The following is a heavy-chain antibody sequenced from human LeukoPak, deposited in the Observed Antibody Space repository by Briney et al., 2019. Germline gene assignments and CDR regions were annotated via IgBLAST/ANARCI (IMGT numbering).Heavy chain of an antibody. V-gene: IGHV1-69*06. D-gene: IGHD2-15*01. CDR1: GGTFSSYA. Sequence: SVKVSCKASGGTFSSYAISWVRQAPGQGLEWMGGIIPIFGTANYAQKFQGRVTITADKSTSTAYMELSSLRSEDTAVYYCARGRIVVVVAATQYYYYMDVWGKGTTVTVSS. J-gene: IGHJ6*03. CDR3: ARGRIVVVVAATQYYYYMDV. CDR2: IIPIFGTA.